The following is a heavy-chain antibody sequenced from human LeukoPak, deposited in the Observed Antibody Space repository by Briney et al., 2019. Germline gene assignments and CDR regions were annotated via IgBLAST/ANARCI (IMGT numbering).Heavy chain of an antibody. CDR2: ISGSGGNT. D-gene: IGHD3-3*01. CDR1: GFTFSSYA. V-gene: IGHV3-23*01. CDR3: ARDLRSSYDFWSGYHY. J-gene: IGHJ4*02. Sequence: PGGSLRLSCAASGFTFSSYAMSWVRQAPGKGLEWVSAISGSGGNTYYADSVKGRFTISRDNSKNTLYLQMNSLRAEDTAVYYCARDLRSSYDFWSGYHYWGQGTLVTVSS.